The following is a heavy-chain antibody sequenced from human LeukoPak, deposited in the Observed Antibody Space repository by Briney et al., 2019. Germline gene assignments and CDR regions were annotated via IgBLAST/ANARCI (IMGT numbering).Heavy chain of an antibody. D-gene: IGHD2-15*01. CDR3: AKDFRWPFDY. Sequence: GGSLRLSCAASGFTFSSFGMHWVRQAPGKGLEWVAFIRYDRDNKYYADSVKGRFTISTDNSKNTLYLQMNNLRVEDTAVYYCAKDFRWPFDYWGQGTLVTVSS. CDR2: IRYDRDNK. J-gene: IGHJ4*02. V-gene: IGHV3-30*02. CDR1: GFTFSSFG.